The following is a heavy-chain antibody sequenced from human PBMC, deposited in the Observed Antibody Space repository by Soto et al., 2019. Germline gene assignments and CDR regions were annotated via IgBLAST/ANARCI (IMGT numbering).Heavy chain of an antibody. Sequence: QVQLQESGPGLVKPSQTLSLTCTVSGGSISSGDYYWSWIRQPPGKGLEWIGSIYYSGSTYYNPSLMSRVTISVDTSKNQFSLKLNSVTAADTAVYYWASRHSSPYFDYWGQGTLVTVSS. D-gene: IGHD6-13*01. V-gene: IGHV4-30-4*01. J-gene: IGHJ4*02. CDR1: GGSISSGDYY. CDR2: IYYSGST. CDR3: ASRHSSPYFDY.